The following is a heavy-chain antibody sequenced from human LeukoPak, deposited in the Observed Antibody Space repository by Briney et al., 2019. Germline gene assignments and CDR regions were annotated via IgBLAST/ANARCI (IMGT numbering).Heavy chain of an antibody. CDR1: GFTFSTYA. V-gene: IGHV3-21*01. D-gene: IGHD5-18*01. J-gene: IGHJ4*02. CDR2: IGSSGSYI. CDR3: ARRATTERGHSYGLDF. Sequence: PGGSLRLSCAASGFTFSTYAMHWVRQAPGKGLEWVSSIGSSGSYIYYADSLTGRFTISRDNAKNSLYLQMNSLRAEDTAMYYCARRATTERGHSYGLDFWGQGTLVTVSS.